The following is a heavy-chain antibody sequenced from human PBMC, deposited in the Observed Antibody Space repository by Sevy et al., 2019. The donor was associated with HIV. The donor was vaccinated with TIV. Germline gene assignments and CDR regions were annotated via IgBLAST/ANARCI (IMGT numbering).Heavy chain of an antibody. CDR1: GDSMTSNNYY. CDR2: IYYSGST. Sequence: SESLSLVCTVSGDSMTSNNYYWGWIRQPPGKELEWIGSIYYSGSTHYNPSLKSRVTISADTSNNQFSLNLRSVTVADTALYYCARRRVLVPEIDSWGQGTLVTVSS. D-gene: IGHD2-8*02. CDR3: ARRRVLVPEIDS. V-gene: IGHV4-39*01. J-gene: IGHJ4*02.